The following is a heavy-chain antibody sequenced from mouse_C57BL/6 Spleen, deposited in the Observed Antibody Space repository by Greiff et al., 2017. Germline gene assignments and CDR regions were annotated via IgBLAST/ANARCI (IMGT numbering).Heavy chain of an antibody. Sequence: QVQLQQSGPELVKPGASVKISCTASGYAFSGSWMHWVKQRPGKGLEWIGRIYPGDGDTNYNGKFKGKATLTADKSSSTAYMQLSSLTSEDSAVYYCERLLRPSEVWGTGTTGTVSS. J-gene: IGHJ1*03. CDR3: ERLLRPSEV. D-gene: IGHD1-2*01. CDR2: IYPGDGDT. CDR1: GYAFSGSW. V-gene: IGHV1-82*01.